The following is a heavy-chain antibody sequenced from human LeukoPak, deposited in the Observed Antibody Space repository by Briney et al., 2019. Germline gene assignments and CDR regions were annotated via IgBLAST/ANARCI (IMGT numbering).Heavy chain of an antibody. V-gene: IGHV4-39*06. Sequence: PSETLSLTCTVSGGSISSSSYYWGWIRQPPGKGLEWIGSIYYSGSTYYNPSLKSRVTISVDTSKNQFPLKLSSVTAADTAVYYCARDRGATDAFDIWGQGTMVTVSS. J-gene: IGHJ3*02. CDR1: GGSISSSSYY. CDR3: ARDRGATDAFDI. D-gene: IGHD1-26*01. CDR2: IYYSGST.